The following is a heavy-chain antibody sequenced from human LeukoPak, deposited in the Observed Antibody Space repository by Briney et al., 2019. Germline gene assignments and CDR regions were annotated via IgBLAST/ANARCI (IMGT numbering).Heavy chain of an antibody. V-gene: IGHV4-30-4*01. CDR1: GGSISSGDYY. J-gene: IGHJ2*01. CDR3: ARGDILTGYFDL. Sequence: SQTLSLTCTVSGGSISSGDYYWSWIRQPPGKGLEWIGYIYYSGSTYYNPSLKSRVTISVDTSKNQFSLKLSSVTAADTAVYYRARGDILTGYFDLWGRGTLVTVSS. CDR2: IYYSGST. D-gene: IGHD3-9*01.